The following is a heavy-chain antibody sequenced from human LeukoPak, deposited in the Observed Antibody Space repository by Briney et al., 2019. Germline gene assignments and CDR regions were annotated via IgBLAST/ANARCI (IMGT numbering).Heavy chain of an antibody. CDR2: IYYSGST. V-gene: IGHV4-39*01. D-gene: IGHD3-22*01. CDR1: GGSISSSSYY. J-gene: IGHJ4*02. CDR3: ARIAPNYYDSSGNYFDY. Sequence: SETLSLTCTVSGGSISSSSYYWGWIRQPPGKGLEWIGSIYYSGSTYYNPSLKSRVTISVDTSKNQFSLKLSSVTAADTAVYYCARIAPNYYDSSGNYFDYWGQGTLVTVSS.